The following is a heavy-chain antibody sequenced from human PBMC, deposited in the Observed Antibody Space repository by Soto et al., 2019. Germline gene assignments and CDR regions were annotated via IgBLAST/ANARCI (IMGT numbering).Heavy chain of an antibody. CDR1: GGSFSRYY. CDR2: IYNSGST. CDR3: ARARITMVRGVIKDNMDV. J-gene: IGHJ6*02. D-gene: IGHD3-10*01. V-gene: IGHV4-59*01. Sequence: SETLSLTCTVSGGSFSRYYWSWTRRPPGKGLEWIGYIYNSGSTHSNPSLQSRVTISVGTSKNQFSLKLSSVTAADTGIYCCARARITMVRGVIKDNMDVWGQGTTVTVSS.